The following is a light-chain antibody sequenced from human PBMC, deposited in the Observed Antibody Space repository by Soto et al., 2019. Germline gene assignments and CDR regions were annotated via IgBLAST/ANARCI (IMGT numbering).Light chain of an antibody. Sequence: EIVLTQSPATLCWWPGGRATLSCRASQSVGSYLAWYQQKPGGAPRLLIDDASNRATGIPARFSGSGYGTDFTLTISSLQPEDFATYYCQQANSFPITFGQGTRLEIK. V-gene: IGKV3-11*01. CDR2: DAS. CDR3: QQANSFPIT. CDR1: QSVGSY. J-gene: IGKJ5*01.